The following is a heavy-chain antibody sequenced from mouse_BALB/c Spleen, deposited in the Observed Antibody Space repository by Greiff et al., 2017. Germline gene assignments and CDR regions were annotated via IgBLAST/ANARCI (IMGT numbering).Heavy chain of an antibody. J-gene: IGHJ3*01. D-gene: IGHD2-4*01. V-gene: IGHV5-6*02. CDR1: GFTFSSYG. CDR2: ISSGGSYT. CDR3: ARGMTTAWFAY. Sequence: EVMLVESGGDLVKPGGSLKLSCAASGFTFSSYGMSWVRQTPDKRLEWVATISSGGSYTYYPDSVKGRFTISRDNAKNTLYLQMSSLKSEDTAMYYCARGMTTAWFAYWGQGTLVTVSA.